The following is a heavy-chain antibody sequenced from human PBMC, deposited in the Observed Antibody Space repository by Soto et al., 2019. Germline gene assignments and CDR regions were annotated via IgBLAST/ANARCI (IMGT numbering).Heavy chain of an antibody. D-gene: IGHD3-3*01. J-gene: IGHJ6*03. CDR2: IKQDGSEK. V-gene: IGHV3-7*01. CDR1: GFTFSSYW. Sequence: SLRLSCAASGFTFSSYWMSWVRQAPGQGLEWVANIKQDGSEKYYVDSVKGRFTISRDNAKNSLYLQMNSLRAEDTAVYYCARDRGAYYDFWSGYYTPYYYYYMDVWGKGTTVTVS. CDR3: ARDRGAYYDFWSGYYTPYYYYYMDV.